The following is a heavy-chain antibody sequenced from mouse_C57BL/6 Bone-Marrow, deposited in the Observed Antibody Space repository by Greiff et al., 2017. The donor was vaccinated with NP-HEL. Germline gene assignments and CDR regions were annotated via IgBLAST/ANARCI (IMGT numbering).Heavy chain of an antibody. V-gene: IGHV14-4*01. CDR3: TLGLDFDY. D-gene: IGHD3-3*01. CDR1: GFNIKDDY. CDR2: IDPENGDT. J-gene: IGHJ2*01. Sequence: VQLQQSGAELVRPGASVKLSCTASGFNIKDDYMHWVKQRPEQGLEWIGWIDPENGDTEYASKFQGKAPITADTSSNTAYLKLSSLTSEDTAVYYCTLGLDFDYWGQGTTLTASS.